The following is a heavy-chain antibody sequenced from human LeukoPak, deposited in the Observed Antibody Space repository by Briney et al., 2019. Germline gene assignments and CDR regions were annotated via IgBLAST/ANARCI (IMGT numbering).Heavy chain of an antibody. CDR3: ARDYDGSGYFGY. CDR2: ISSSTNYI. J-gene: IGHJ4*02. Sequence: GGSLRLSCAASGFTFSIYTMNWVRQAPGEGLEWVSSISSSTNYIYYADSVKGRFTISRDNAKNSLYLQMNSLRAEDTAVYYCARDYDGSGYFGYWGQGTLVTVSS. V-gene: IGHV3-21*01. D-gene: IGHD3-22*01. CDR1: GFTFSIYT.